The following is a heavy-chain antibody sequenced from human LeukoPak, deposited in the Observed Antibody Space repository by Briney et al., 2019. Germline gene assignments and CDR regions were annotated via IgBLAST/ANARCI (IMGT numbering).Heavy chain of an antibody. CDR1: GGSISSGSHH. D-gene: IGHD3-22*01. CDR3: AREGWGYNDGRGSFDY. J-gene: IGHJ4*02. V-gene: IGHV4-39*02. CDR2: IYYSGST. Sequence: TETLSLTCIVSGGSISSGSHHWGWIRQPPGKGLEWIGNIYYSGSTFYNPSLKSRVTISVDTSQEQFSLKLSSVTAADTAVYYCAREGWGYNDGRGSFDYWGQGTLVTVSS.